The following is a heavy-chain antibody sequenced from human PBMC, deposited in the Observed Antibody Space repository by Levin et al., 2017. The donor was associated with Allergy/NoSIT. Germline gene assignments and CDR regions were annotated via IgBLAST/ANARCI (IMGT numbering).Heavy chain of an antibody. CDR2: LSAGGDST. CDR1: GFTFSNYA. V-gene: IGHV3-23*01. Sequence: GGSLRLSCAASGFTFSNYAMSWVRQAPGKGLEWVSALSAGGDSTYYADSVKGRFTISRDNSKSTLYLQMNSLRAEDTAVYYCTKDTDVQQWLFAPYFDYWGQGTLVTVSS. CDR3: TKDTDVQQWLFAPYFDY. J-gene: IGHJ4*02. D-gene: IGHD6-19*01.